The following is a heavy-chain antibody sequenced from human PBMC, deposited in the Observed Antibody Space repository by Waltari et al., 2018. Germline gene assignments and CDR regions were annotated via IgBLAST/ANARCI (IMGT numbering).Heavy chain of an antibody. CDR3: ARVAQRTYRSPVPGRDYYYGMDV. D-gene: IGHD1-1*01. V-gene: IGHV3-74*01. Sequence: EEKVVESGGGLVQPGESLRLSGVALGFTSVNYRFHWVRQPPGKGLVWVSGINSDETMTSYADSVKGRFTISRDNAKKTLYLQMNRLRAEDTAVYYCARVAQRTYRSPVPGRDYYYGMDVWGQGTTVTVSS. CDR1: GFTSVNYR. J-gene: IGHJ6*02. CDR2: INSDETMT.